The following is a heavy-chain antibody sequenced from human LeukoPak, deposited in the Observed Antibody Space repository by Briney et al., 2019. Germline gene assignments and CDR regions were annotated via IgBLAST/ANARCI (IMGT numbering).Heavy chain of an antibody. D-gene: IGHD3-10*01. CDR2: MSGSGGST. J-gene: IGHJ4*02. CDR3: AKGKVSDS. Sequence: GGSLRLSCAASGFTFSSYAMSWVRQTPGKGLEWVSAMSGSGGSTYFADSVEGRFTISRDNSNNTLYLQMNSLRAEDTAVYYCAKGKVSDSWGQGTLVTVSS. CDR1: GFTFSSYA. V-gene: IGHV3-23*01.